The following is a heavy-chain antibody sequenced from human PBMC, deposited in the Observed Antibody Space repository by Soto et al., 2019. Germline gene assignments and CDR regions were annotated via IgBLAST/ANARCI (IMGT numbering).Heavy chain of an antibody. CDR2: MNPNSGNT. Sequence: ASVKVSCKASGYTFTSYDINWVRQATGQGLEWMGWMNPNSGNTGYAQKFQGRVTMTRNTSISTAYMELSSLRSEDTAVYYCARGGYYDFWSGYYTGYYASSGSWSYWGQGTLVTASS. V-gene: IGHV1-8*01. CDR3: ARGGYYDFWSGYYTGYYASSGSWSY. D-gene: IGHD3-3*01. J-gene: IGHJ4*02. CDR1: GYTFTSYD.